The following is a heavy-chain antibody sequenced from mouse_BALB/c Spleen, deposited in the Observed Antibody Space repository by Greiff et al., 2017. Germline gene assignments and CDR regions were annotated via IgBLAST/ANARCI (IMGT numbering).Heavy chain of an antibody. CDR1: GFTFNTYA. CDR3: VRYDYDGFDD. CDR2: IRSKSNNYAT. V-gene: IGHV10-1*02. Sequence: EVKLQESGGGLVQPKGSLKLSCAASGFTFNTYAMNWVRQAPGKGLEWVARIRSKSNNYATYYADSVKDRFTISRDDSQSMLYLQMNNLKTEDTAMYYCVRYDYDGFDDWGQGTTLTVSS. D-gene: IGHD2-4*01. J-gene: IGHJ2*01.